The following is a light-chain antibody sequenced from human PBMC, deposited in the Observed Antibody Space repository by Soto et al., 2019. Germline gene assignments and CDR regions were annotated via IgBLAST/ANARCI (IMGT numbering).Light chain of an antibody. J-gene: IGLJ2*01. CDR1: SSNIGAGYD. Sequence: QPVLTQPPSVSGAPGQRVTISCTGSSSNIGAGYDVHWYQQLPGTAPKLLIYGNSKRPSGVPDRFSGSKSGTSASLAITGLQAEDEADYYCQSYDSSLSGSVFGGGTQLTVL. V-gene: IGLV1-40*01. CDR3: QSYDSSLSGSV. CDR2: GNS.